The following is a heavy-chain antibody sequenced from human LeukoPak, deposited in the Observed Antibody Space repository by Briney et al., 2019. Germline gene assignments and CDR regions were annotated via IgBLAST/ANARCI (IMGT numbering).Heavy chain of an antibody. CDR2: ISNGGRST. V-gene: IGHV3-NL1*01. Sequence: AGGSLRLSCAASGFTFNKYSMNWVRQAPGKGLEWVSGISNGGRSTYYADSVKGRFTISRDNPKNTLYLQMNSLRAEDTAVYYCARDTGDVRVVVAAPTPTDAFDIWGQGTMVTVSS. D-gene: IGHD2-15*01. CDR3: ARDTGDVRVVVAAPTPTDAFDI. J-gene: IGHJ3*02. CDR1: GFTFNKYS.